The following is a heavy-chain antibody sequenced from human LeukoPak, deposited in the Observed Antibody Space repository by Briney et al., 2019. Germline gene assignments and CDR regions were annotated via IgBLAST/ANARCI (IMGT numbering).Heavy chain of an antibody. Sequence: GGSLRLSCAASGFTFSRYSMNWVRQAPGKGLEWVSYITNSSNNIYYADSVKGRLTVSRDNAKNSLYLQMNSLRAEDTAVYYCASAKFDYWGQGTLVTVSS. V-gene: IGHV3-48*04. CDR1: GFTFSRYS. CDR3: ASAKFDY. J-gene: IGHJ4*02. CDR2: ITNSSNNI.